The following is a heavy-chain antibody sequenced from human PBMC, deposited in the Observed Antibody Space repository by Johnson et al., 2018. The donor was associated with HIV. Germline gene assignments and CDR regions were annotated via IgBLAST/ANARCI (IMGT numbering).Heavy chain of an antibody. V-gene: IGHV3-66*01. D-gene: IGHD3-10*01. CDR1: GFTVSSNY. Sequence: EVQLVESGGGVVQPGRSLRLSCAASGFTVSSNYMSWVRQAPGKGLEWVSDINGDGSNTRCADSVKGRFTVSRDNATNTLYLQMNSLRAEDMAVYYCAKDLNYGSGPVDIWGQGTMVTVSS. J-gene: IGHJ3*02. CDR3: AKDLNYGSGPVDI. CDR2: INGDGSNT.